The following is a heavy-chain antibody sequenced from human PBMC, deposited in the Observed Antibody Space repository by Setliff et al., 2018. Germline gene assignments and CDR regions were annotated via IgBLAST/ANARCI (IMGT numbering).Heavy chain of an antibody. CDR2: IIPIFGTA. D-gene: IGHD6-13*01. V-gene: IGHV1-69*13. J-gene: IGHJ3*02. Sequence: SVKVSCKASGGTFSSYAISWVRQAPGQGLEWMGGIIPIFGTANYAQKFQGRVTITADESTSTAYMELSSLRSEDTAVYYCARALEGYSSSWEGFWSRFYAFDIWGQGTMVTVSS. CDR1: GGTFSSYA. CDR3: ARALEGYSSSWEGFWSRFYAFDI.